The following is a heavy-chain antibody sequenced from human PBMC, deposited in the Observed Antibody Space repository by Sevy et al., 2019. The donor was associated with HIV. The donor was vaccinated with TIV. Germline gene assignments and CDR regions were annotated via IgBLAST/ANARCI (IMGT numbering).Heavy chain of an antibody. J-gene: IGHJ4*02. V-gene: IGHV3-53*01. CDR1: GFTVSSNY. CDR3: ARGDYGGTSPYYFDY. D-gene: IGHD4-17*01. Sequence: GGSLRLSCAASGFTVSSNYMSWVRQAPGKGLEWVSVIYSGVSTYYADSVKGRFTISRDNSKNTLYLQMNSQRAEDTAVYYCARGDYGGTSPYYFDYWGQGTLVTVSS. CDR2: IYSGVST.